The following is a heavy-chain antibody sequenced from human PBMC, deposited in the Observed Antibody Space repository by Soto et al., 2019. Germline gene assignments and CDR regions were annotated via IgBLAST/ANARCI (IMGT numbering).Heavy chain of an antibody. V-gene: IGHV3-53*02. Sequence: EVQLVETGGDLIQPGGSLRLSCAASGFTVSSDSMTWVRQAPGKGLEWISIIYSDNNTYYADSVKGRFSISGDTSKTILFLQMNSLRAEDTAEYYCARHYSAMGVWGQGTTVTVSS. CDR1: GFTVSSDS. CDR3: ARHYSAMGV. CDR2: IYSDNNT. J-gene: IGHJ6*02.